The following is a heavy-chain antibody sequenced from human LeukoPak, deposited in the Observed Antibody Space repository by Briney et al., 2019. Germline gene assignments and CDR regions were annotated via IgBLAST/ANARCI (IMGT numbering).Heavy chain of an antibody. Sequence: PSETLSLTCTLSGRSISIGSDYWSWIRRPAGKGLEWIGRIYTSGSTNYNRSLQSRVSISVDTSKNQFSLKLSSVTAADTAVYYCARSLVYGDFSDYWGQGTLVTVSS. V-gene: IGHV4-61*02. D-gene: IGHD4-17*01. CDR1: GRSISIGSDY. CDR2: IYTSGST. J-gene: IGHJ4*02. CDR3: ARSLVYGDFSDY.